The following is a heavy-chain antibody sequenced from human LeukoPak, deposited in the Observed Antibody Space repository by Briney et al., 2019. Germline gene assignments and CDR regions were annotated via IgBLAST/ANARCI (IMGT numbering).Heavy chain of an antibody. D-gene: IGHD2-2*01. CDR1: GYTFTGYY. CDR3: ARGSHRYCSSTSCYHIDAFDI. J-gene: IGHJ3*02. Sequence: ASVKVSCKASGYTFTGYYMHWVRQAPGQGLEWMGWINPNSGGTNYAQKFQGRVTMTRDTSISTAYMELSRLRSDDTAVYYCARGSHRYCSSTSCYHIDAFDIWGQGTMVTVSS. CDR2: INPNSGGT. V-gene: IGHV1-2*02.